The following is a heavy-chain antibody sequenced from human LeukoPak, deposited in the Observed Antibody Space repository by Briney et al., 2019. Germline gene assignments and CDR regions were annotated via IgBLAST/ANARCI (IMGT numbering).Heavy chain of an antibody. V-gene: IGHV3-48*03. CDR2: ISSSGSTI. CDR1: GFTFSSYE. J-gene: IGHJ6*03. Sequence: GGSLRLSCAASGFTFSSYEMNWVRQAPGKGLEWVSYISSSGSTIYYADSVKGRFTISRDNAKNSLYLQMNSLRAEDTAVYYCARGEAIVGAENYYMDVWGKGTTVTVSS. D-gene: IGHD1-26*01. CDR3: ARGEAIVGAENYYMDV.